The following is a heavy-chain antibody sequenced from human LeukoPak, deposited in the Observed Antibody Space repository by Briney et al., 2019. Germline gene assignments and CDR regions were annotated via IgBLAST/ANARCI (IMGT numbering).Heavy chain of an antibody. J-gene: IGHJ5*02. CDR2: IKVGNGKT. CDR1: GYSFTSYT. CDR3: AREDGDGYNSPGYNWFDP. Sequence: ASVKVSCKASGYSFTSYTMNWVRQAPGQRPEWMGWIKVGNGKTKYSQEFQGRVTITRDISASTVYMELRSLKSDDMGVYYCAREDGDGYNSPGYNWFDPWGQGTLVTVSS. V-gene: IGHV1-3*03. D-gene: IGHD5-24*01.